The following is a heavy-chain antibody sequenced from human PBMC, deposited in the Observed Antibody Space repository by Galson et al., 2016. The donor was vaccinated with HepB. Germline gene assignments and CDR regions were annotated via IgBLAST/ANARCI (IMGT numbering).Heavy chain of an antibody. CDR2: IHFHSVII. CDR3: VKDTDGVVVAATGRLGP. Sequence: SLRLSCAASGFTFDDYAMHWVRLAPGKGLEWISAIHFHSVIIGYADSVKGRFTISRDNAKNSLYLQMNALRAEDTALYYCVKDTDGVVVAATGRLGPWGQGTLVTVSS. J-gene: IGHJ5*02. CDR1: GFTFDDYA. D-gene: IGHD2-15*01. V-gene: IGHV3-9*01.